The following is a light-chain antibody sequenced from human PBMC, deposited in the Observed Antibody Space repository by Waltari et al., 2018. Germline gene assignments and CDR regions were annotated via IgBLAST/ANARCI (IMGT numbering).Light chain of an antibody. Sequence: EIVMTQSPATLSVSPGEGATLSCRASQGVSSNLAWYQQRPGQAPGPLICGASTRATGIPARFRGSGSGTEFTLTISSLQSEDSAVYYCHQYSSWPPMFTFGQGTKLEIK. CDR1: QGVSSN. CDR2: GAS. CDR3: HQYSSWPPMFT. V-gene: IGKV3-15*01. J-gene: IGKJ2*01.